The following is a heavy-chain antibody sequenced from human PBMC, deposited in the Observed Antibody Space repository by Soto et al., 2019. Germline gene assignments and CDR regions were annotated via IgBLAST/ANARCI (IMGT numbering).Heavy chain of an antibody. J-gene: IGHJ6*02. D-gene: IGHD3-16*01. V-gene: IGHV1-18*04. CDR1: GYTFTSYG. CDR3: ARETATFKEVWDYYYYGMDV. Sequence: QVQLVQSGAEVKKPGASVKVSCKASGYTFTSYGFSWVRQAPGQGLEWMGWISAYNGNTNYAQKLQGRVTMTTDTSTSTAYMELRSLRSDDTAVYYCARETATFKEVWDYYYYGMDVWGQGTTVTVSS. CDR2: ISAYNGNT.